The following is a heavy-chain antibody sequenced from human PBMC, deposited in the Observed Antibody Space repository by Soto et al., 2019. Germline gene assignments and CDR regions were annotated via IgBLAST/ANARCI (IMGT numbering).Heavy chain of an antibody. CDR3: ARYCSGGSCYSYAFDI. CDR1: GGTFSSYA. Sequence: QVQLMQSGAEVKKPGSSVKVSCKASGGTFSSYAISWVRQAPGQGLEWMGGIIPIFGTANYAQKFQGRVTITADESTSTAYMELSSLRSEDTAVYYCARYCSGGSCYSYAFDIWGQGTMVTVSS. CDR2: IIPIFGTA. V-gene: IGHV1-69*01. D-gene: IGHD2-15*01. J-gene: IGHJ3*02.